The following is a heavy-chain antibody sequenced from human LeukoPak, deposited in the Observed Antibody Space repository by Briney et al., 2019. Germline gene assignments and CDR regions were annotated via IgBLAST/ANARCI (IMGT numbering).Heavy chain of an antibody. Sequence: PGGSLRLSCAASGFTFSSYWMHWVRQPPGKGLVWVSRINSDGSSTTYADSVKGRVTISRDNAQNTLYLQMNSLRAQDTAVYYCARGYSYGFFVYWGEGTLATVSS. CDR2: INSDGSST. J-gene: IGHJ4*02. D-gene: IGHD5-18*01. CDR1: GFTFSSYW. V-gene: IGHV3-74*01. CDR3: ARGYSYGFFVY.